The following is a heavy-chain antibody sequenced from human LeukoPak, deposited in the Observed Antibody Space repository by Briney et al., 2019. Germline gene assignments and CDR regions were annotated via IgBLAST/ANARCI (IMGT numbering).Heavy chain of an antibody. Sequence: GGSLRLSCAASGFTFSSYAMHWVRQAPGKGLEWVEWVANIKYDGSEIYYIDSVKGRFTISRDNAKNSLYLQMNSLRVEDTAVYYCAKDRLKAAAGGDYWGQGTLVIVSS. CDR3: AKDRLKAAAGGDY. CDR1: GFTFSSYA. CDR2: IKYDGSEI. D-gene: IGHD6-13*01. J-gene: IGHJ4*02. V-gene: IGHV3-7*03.